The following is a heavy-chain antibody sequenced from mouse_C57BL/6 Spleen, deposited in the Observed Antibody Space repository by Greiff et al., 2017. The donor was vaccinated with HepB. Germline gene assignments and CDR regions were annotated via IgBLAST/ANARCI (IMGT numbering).Heavy chain of an antibody. CDR1: GYTFTSYW. D-gene: IGHD2-3*01. Sequence: VKLMESGAELVKPGASVKMSCKASGYTFTSYWITWVKQRPGQGLEWIGDIYPGSGSTNYNEKFKSKATLTVDTSSSTAYMQLSSLTSEDSAVYYCARGGNGYYGFFAYWGQGTLVTVSA. V-gene: IGHV1-55*01. CDR3: ARGGNGYYGFFAY. J-gene: IGHJ3*01. CDR2: IYPGSGST.